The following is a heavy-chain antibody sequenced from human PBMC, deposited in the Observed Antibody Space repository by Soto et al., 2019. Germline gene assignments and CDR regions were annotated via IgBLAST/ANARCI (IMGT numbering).Heavy chain of an antibody. CDR2: IHNSGAT. CDR3: AREGAGSYWFDP. J-gene: IGHJ5*02. CDR1: GASISSGGYY. Sequence: TLSLSGAISGASISSGGYYGSWIRQHPTEGLEWIGYIHNSGATYYNPSLNSRVSISVDTSKTQFSLNVYSVTAADTAVYYCAREGAGSYWFDPWGQGVLVTVSS. V-gene: IGHV4-31*11. D-gene: IGHD3-10*01.